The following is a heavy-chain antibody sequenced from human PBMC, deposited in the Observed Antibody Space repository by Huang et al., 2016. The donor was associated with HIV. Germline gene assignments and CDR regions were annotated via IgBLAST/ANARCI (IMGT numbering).Heavy chain of an antibody. D-gene: IGHD3-22*01. CDR1: GYSFINYW. Sequence: EVQLVQSGAEVRKPGESLRISCMGSGYSFINYWIGWVGQMPGKGLEWMGSIYPGDSKTRYSPSVQGQVIISVDKSINTAYLQWRSLEASDTAMYYCARPYYFDTSGPQTGGYFDLWGRGTLVTVSS. V-gene: IGHV5-51*01. CDR2: IYPGDSKT. J-gene: IGHJ2*01. CDR3: ARPYYFDTSGPQTGGYFDL.